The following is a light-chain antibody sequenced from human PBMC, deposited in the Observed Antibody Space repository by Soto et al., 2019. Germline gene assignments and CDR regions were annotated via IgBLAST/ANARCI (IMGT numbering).Light chain of an antibody. V-gene: IGKV1-5*03. CDR2: KAS. CDR1: QSISSW. Sequence: DIQMTQSPSTLSASVVDRVTITCRASQSISSWLAWYQQKPGKAPKLLIYKASSLESGVPSRFSGSGSGTEFTLTISSLQPDDFATYYCQQYNSYSITFGQGTRLENK. J-gene: IGKJ5*01. CDR3: QQYNSYSIT.